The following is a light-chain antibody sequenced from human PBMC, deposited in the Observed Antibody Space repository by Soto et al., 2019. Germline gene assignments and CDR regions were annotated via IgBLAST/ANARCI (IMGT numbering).Light chain of an antibody. CDR2: EGS. CDR1: SSDVGSYNL. J-gene: IGLJ1*01. Sequence: QSVLTQPASVSGSPGQSITISCTGTSSDVGSYNLVSWYQQHPGKAPKLMIYEGSKRPSGVSNRFSGSKSGNTASLTISGLQAEDEADYYCCSYAGPFGTGTKLTVL. CDR3: CSYAGP. V-gene: IGLV2-23*01.